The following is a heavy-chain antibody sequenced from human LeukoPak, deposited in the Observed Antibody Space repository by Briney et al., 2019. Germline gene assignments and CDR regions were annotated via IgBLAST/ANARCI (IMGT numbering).Heavy chain of an antibody. D-gene: IGHD6-19*01. CDR3: ARGGLADY. Sequence: SETLSLTCAVYGGSFSGYYWSWIRQPPGKGLEWIGEINHSGSTNYNPSLKGRVTISVDTSKNQFSLKLSSVTAADTAVYYCARGGLADYWGQGTLVTVSS. J-gene: IGHJ4*02. CDR2: INHSGST. V-gene: IGHV4-34*01. CDR1: GGSFSGYY.